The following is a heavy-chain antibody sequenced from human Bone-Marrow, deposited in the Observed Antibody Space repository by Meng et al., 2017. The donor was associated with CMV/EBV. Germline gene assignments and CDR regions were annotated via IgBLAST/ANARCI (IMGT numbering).Heavy chain of an antibody. CDR2: IYPGDSDT. J-gene: IGHJ6*02. D-gene: IGHD5-18*01. CDR1: GYSFTSYW. CDR3: ARSRAIQLDALDV. Sequence: GGSLRLSCKGSGYSFTSYWIGWVRQMPGKGLEWMGIIYPGDSDTRYSPSFQGQVTISADKSISTAYLQWSSLRAEDSAVYYCARSRAIQLDALDVWGQGTSVTVSS. V-gene: IGHV5-51*01.